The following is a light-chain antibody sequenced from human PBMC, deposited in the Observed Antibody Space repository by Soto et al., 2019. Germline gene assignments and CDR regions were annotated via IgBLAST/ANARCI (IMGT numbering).Light chain of an antibody. CDR1: QSVSSN. Sequence: IVMNKSPATLSLSKGERATLSCRASQSVSSNLVWYQQKPGQAPRLLIYGASTRATGIPARFSGSGSETDFTLTISSLGPEDFGVYYCLHRMNWPLPFGQ. CDR2: GAS. J-gene: IGKJ5*01. V-gene: IGKV3-15*01. CDR3: LHRMNWPLP.